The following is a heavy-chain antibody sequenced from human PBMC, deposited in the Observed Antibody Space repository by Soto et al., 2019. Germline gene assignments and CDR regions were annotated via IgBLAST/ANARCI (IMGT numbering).Heavy chain of an antibody. D-gene: IGHD3-16*02. J-gene: IGHJ4*02. Sequence: QVQLVQSGAEVKKPGSSVKVSCKASGGTFSSYAISWVRQAPGQGLEWMGGIIPIFGTANYEQKFQGRVTITADESTSRAYMELSGLRFEDTAVYYCASLFEGGYAYVWGSYRGYFDYWGQGTLVTVSS. CDR1: GGTFSSYA. V-gene: IGHV1-69*01. CDR2: IIPIFGTA. CDR3: ASLFEGGYAYVWGSYRGYFDY.